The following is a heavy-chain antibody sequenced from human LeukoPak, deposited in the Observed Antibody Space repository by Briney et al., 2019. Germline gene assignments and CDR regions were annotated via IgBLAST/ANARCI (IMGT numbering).Heavy chain of an antibody. CDR3: ARLRSSSFYYYYMDV. D-gene: IGHD6-6*01. V-gene: IGHV3-11*01. Sequence: GGSLRLSCAASGFTFSDYYMSWIRQAPGKVLEWVSYISSSGSTIYYADSVKGRFTISRDHAKNSLYLQMNSLRAEDTAVYYCARLRSSSFYYYYMDVWGKGTTVTVSS. J-gene: IGHJ6*03. CDR1: GFTFSDYY. CDR2: ISSSGSTI.